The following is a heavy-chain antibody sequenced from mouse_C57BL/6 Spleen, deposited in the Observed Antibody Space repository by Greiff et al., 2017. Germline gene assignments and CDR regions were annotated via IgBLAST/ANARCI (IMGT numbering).Heavy chain of an antibody. D-gene: IGHD2-1*01. V-gene: IGHV1-69*01. Sequence: VQLQQPGAELVMPGASVKLSCKASGYTFTSYWMHWVKQRPGQGLEWIGEIDPSDSYTNYNQKFKGKSTLTVDKSSSTAYMQLSSLTSEDSAVYDCARRGGNYKDYAMDYWGQGTSVTVSS. J-gene: IGHJ4*01. CDR2: IDPSDSYT. CDR1: GYTFTSYW. CDR3: ARRGGNYKDYAMDY.